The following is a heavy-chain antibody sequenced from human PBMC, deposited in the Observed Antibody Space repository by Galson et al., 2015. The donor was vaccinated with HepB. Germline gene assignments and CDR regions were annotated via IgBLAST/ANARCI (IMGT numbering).Heavy chain of an antibody. D-gene: IGHD6-13*01. V-gene: IGHV1-69*13. CDR1: GGTFSSYA. Sequence: SVKVSCKASGGTFSSYAISWVRQAPGQGLEWMGGIIPIFGTANYAQKFQGRVTITADESTSTAYMELSSLRSEDTAVYYCASGDYSSSWDPPFDYWGQGTLVTVSS. CDR3: ASGDYSSSWDPPFDY. J-gene: IGHJ4*02. CDR2: IIPIFGTA.